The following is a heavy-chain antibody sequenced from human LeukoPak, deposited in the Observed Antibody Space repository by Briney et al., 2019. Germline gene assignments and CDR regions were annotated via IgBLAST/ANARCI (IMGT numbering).Heavy chain of an antibody. CDR1: NYTFTSYG. V-gene: IGHV1-18*01. CDR3: ARDNSSGYPGTAFDI. CDR2: ISAYNGNT. D-gene: IGHD3-22*01. Sequence: GASVKVSCKASNYTFTSYGITWVRQAPGQGLEWMGWISAYNGNTNYAQKLQGRVTMTTDTSTSTAYMELRSLRSDDTAVYYCARDNSSGYPGTAFDIWGQGTMVTVSS. J-gene: IGHJ3*02.